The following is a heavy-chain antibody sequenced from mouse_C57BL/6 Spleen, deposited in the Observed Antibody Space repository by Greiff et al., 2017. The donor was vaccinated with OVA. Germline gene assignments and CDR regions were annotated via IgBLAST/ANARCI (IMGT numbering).Heavy chain of an antibody. CDR3: ARRVLRGYFDV. CDR1: GYTFTSYW. D-gene: IGHD5-1*01. V-gene: IGHV1-69*01. J-gene: IGHJ1*03. CDR2: IDPSDSYT. Sequence: VQLQQPGAELVMPGASVKLSCKASGYTFTSYWMHWVKQRPGQGLEWIGEIDPSDSYTNYNQKFKGKSTLTVDKSSSTAYMQLSSLTSEDSAVYYGARRVLRGYFDVWGTGTTVTVSS.